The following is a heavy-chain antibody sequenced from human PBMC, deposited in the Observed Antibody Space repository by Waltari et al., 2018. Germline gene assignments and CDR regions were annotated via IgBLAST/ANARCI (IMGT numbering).Heavy chain of an antibody. J-gene: IGHJ4*02. Sequence: EVQLLESGGGLVQPGGSLRLSCAASGFTFSSYAMSWVRQAPGKGLEWVSAIRGSGGSTYYADSVKGRFTSSRDNSKNTLYLQMNSLRAEDTAVYYCANPGLYNWNYVDYWGQGTLVTVSS. D-gene: IGHD1-20*01. CDR2: IRGSGGST. CDR1: GFTFSSYA. V-gene: IGHV3-23*01. CDR3: ANPGLYNWNYVDY.